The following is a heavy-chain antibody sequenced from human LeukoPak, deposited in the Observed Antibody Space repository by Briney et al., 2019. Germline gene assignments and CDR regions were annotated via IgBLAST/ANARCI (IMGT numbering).Heavy chain of an antibody. CDR1: GFTFSSYA. D-gene: IGHD3-22*01. CDR3: AKPPYYYDSSGYLHYFDY. J-gene: IGHJ4*02. V-gene: IGHV3-23*01. CDR2: ISGSAGST. Sequence: GGSLRLSCAASGFTFSSYAKSWVRQAPGKGLEWVSTISGSAGSTYYADSVKGRFTISRDNSRNTLYLQMNSLRAEDTAVYYCAKPPYYYDSSGYLHYFDYWGQGTLVTVSS.